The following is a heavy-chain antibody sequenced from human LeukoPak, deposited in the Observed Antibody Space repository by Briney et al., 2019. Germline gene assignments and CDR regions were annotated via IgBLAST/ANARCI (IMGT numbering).Heavy chain of an antibody. Sequence: GGSLRLSRAASGFTFSNSGMHWVRQAPGKGLEWVSYISSSSSTIYYADSVKGRFTISRDNAKNSLYLQMNSLRAEDTAVYYCARRYYYESGPLSRFDAFDIWGQGTMVTVSS. D-gene: IGHD3-22*01. CDR3: ARRYYYESGPLSRFDAFDI. CDR1: GFTFSNSG. V-gene: IGHV3-48*01. CDR2: ISSSSSTI. J-gene: IGHJ3*02.